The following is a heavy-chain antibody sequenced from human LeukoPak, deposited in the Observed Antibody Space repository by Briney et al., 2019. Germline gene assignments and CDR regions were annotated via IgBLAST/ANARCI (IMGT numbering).Heavy chain of an antibody. CDR3: ARSGGRIAAAGLADY. Sequence: ASVTVSCKASGYTFTGYYMHWVRQAPGQGLEWMGRINPNSGGTNYAQKFQGRVTMTRDTSISTAYMELSRLRSDDTAVYYCARSGGRIAAAGLADYWGQGTLVTVSS. CDR1: GYTFTGYY. V-gene: IGHV1-2*06. J-gene: IGHJ4*02. CDR2: INPNSGGT. D-gene: IGHD6-13*01.